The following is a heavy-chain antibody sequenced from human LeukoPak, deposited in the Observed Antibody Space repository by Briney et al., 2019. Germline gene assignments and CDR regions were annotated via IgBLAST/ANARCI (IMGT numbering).Heavy chain of an antibody. J-gene: IGHJ4*02. Sequence: GRSLRLSCAASGFTFSSYGMHWVRQAPGKGLEWVAVIWYDGSNKYYADSVKGRFTISGDNSKNTLYLQMNSLRAEDTAVYYCAKDSAAYYDILTGYSGANDYWGQGTLVTVSS. CDR1: GFTFSSYG. V-gene: IGHV3-33*06. CDR2: IWYDGSNK. CDR3: AKDSAAYYDILTGYSGANDY. D-gene: IGHD3-9*01.